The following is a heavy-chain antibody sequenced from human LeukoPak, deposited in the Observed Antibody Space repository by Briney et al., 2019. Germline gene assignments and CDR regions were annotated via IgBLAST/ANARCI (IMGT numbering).Heavy chain of an antibody. CDR1: GGSISSYY. D-gene: IGHD3-22*01. V-gene: IGHV4-59*08. CDR2: IYYSGST. CDR3: ARHGYYYDSSGYPPFDY. Sequence: SETLSLTCTVSGGSISSYYWSWIRQPPGKGLEWIGYIYYSGSTNYNPSLKSRVTISVDTSKNQFSLKLSSVTAADTAVYYCARHGYYYDSSGYPPFDYWGQGALVTVSS. J-gene: IGHJ4*02.